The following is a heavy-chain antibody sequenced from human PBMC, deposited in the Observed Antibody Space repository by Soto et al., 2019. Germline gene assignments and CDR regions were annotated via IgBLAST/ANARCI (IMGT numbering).Heavy chain of an antibody. CDR2: ISGSTETI. CDR3: ARGAGYYYYYMDV. Sequence: EVQLVESGGGLVQPGGSLRLSCTASGFNFNTHNMNWVRQAPGKGLEWVSFISGSTETIYYADSVKGRFTISRDNVKNSLYLPMNSLRAEDTAVYYCARGAGYYYYYMDVWGKGTPVTVSS. CDR1: GFNFNTHN. V-gene: IGHV3-48*01. J-gene: IGHJ6*03.